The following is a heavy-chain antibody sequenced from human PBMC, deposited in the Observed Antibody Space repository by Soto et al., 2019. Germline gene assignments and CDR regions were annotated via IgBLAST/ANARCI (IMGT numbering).Heavy chain of an antibody. V-gene: IGHV5-51*01. CDR2: MYPGDSDT. D-gene: IGHD3-3*01. CDR3: ARLPRDCNKTSCYYADH. J-gene: IGHJ4*02. CDR1: GYDFNTNW. Sequence: GESLKISCRGSGYDFNTNWFGWVRQLPGRGLEWVGIMYPGDSDTRYNPSLQGHVTLSVDVSVSTAFLQWRSLETSDTGMYFCARLPRDCNKTSCYYADHWGQGTQVTVSS.